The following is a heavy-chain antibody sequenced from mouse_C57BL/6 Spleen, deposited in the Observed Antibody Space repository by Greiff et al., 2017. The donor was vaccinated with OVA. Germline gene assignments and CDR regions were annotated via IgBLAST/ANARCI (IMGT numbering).Heavy chain of an antibody. D-gene: IGHD1-1*01. V-gene: IGHV1-7*01. Sequence: VQLQQSGAELVKPGASVKLSCKASGYTFTSFWMHWVKQRPGQGLEWIGYINPSSGYTNYNQKFKDKATLTADKSSSTAYMQLSSLTYEDSAVDSCARKYYGRSYWYFDVWGTGTTVTVSS. CDR3: ARKYYGRSYWYFDV. J-gene: IGHJ1*03. CDR2: INPSSGYT. CDR1: GYTFTSFW.